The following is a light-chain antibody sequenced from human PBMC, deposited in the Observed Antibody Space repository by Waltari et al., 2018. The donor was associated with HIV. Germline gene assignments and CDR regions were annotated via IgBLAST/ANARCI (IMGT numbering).Light chain of an antibody. CDR2: NTN. CDR3: QSSDNTLSGSV. V-gene: IGLV1-40*01. J-gene: IGLJ2*01. Sequence: QSVLTQPPSVSGAAGQRVRLPCPGDNPHLGTHWVHWYQQFPGTAPQPLIYNTNNRPSGVPDRFSGSKSGTSASLAITGLQAEDEADYYCQSSDNTLSGSVFGGGTKLTVL. CDR1: NPHLGTHWV.